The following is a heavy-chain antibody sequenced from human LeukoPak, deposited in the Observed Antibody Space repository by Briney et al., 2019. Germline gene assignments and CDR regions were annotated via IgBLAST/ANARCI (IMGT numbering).Heavy chain of an antibody. CDR2: INHSGST. D-gene: IGHD2-2*01. Sequence: PSETLSLTCAVYGGSFSGYYWSWIRQPPGKGLEWIGEINHSGSTNYNPSLKSRVTISVDTSKNQFSLKLSSVTAADTAVYYCARSGCSSTSCFSPLYYYYYYYMDVWGKGTTVTVSS. CDR1: GGSFSGYY. V-gene: IGHV4-34*01. CDR3: ARSGCSSTSCFSPLYYYYYYYMDV. J-gene: IGHJ6*03.